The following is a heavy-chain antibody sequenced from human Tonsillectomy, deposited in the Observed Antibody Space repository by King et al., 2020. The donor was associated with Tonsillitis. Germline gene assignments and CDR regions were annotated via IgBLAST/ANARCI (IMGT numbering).Heavy chain of an antibody. J-gene: IGHJ4*02. CDR2: IKSKTDGGTT. D-gene: IGHD3-22*01. Sequence: VQLVESGGGLVKPGGSLRLSCAASGFTFSNAWMSWVRQAPGKGLEWVGRIKSKTDGGTTAFAAPVKGRFTISRDDSKNTLYLQMNSLKTEDTAVYYCSTDPDSSSYYAFDYWGQGSLVTVSS. CDR3: STDPDSSSYYAFDY. CDR1: GFTFSNAW. V-gene: IGHV3-15*01.